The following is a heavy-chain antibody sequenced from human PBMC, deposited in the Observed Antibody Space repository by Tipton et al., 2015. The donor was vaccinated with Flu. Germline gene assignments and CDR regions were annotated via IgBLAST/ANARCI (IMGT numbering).Heavy chain of an antibody. CDR1: GGSISSYY. Sequence: LRLSCTVSGGSISSYYWSWIRQPPGKGLEWIGYIYYSGSTNYNPSLKSRVTISVDTSKNQFSLKLGSVTAADTAVYYCARAVGGWPHTSAAFDIWGQGTMVTVSS. V-gene: IGHV4-59*01. CDR2: IYYSGST. J-gene: IGHJ3*02. D-gene: IGHD5-24*01. CDR3: ARAVGGWPHTSAAFDI.